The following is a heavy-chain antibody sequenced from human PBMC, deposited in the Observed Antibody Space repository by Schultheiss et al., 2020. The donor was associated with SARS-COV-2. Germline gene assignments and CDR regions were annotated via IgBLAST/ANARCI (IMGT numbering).Heavy chain of an antibody. Sequence: SETLSLTCTVSGGSISSGGYYWSWIRQHPGKGLEWIGYIYYSGSTYYNPSLKSRVTISVDTSKNQFSLKLSSVTAADTAVYYCARGYNWNRGGMDVWGQGTTVTVSS. CDR2: IYYSGST. D-gene: IGHD1-20*01. V-gene: IGHV4-31*03. CDR3: ARGYNWNRGGMDV. J-gene: IGHJ6*02. CDR1: GGSISSGGYY.